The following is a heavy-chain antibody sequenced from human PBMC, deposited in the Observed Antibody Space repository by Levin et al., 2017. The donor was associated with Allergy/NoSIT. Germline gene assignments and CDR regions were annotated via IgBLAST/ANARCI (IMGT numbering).Heavy chain of an antibody. V-gene: IGHV3-64*01. CDR3: ARGGCSGGSCCCNFDY. D-gene: IGHD2-15*01. J-gene: IGHJ4*02. CDR2: ISSNGGST. Sequence: GESLKISCAASGFTFSSYAMHWVRQAPGKGLEYVSAISSNGGSTYYAHSVKGRFTISRDNSKNTLYLQMDSLRAEDMAVYYCARGGCSGGSCCCNFDYWGQGTLVTVSS. CDR1: GFTFSSYA.